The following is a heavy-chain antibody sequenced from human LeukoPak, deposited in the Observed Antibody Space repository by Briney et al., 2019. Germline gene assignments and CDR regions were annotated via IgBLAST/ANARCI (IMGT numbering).Heavy chain of an antibody. D-gene: IGHD2/OR15-2a*01. CDR2: MYLSGST. J-gene: IGHJ5*02. CDR3: ARGVGSTSSNWFDP. CDR1: GGSISSGSYY. Sequence: PSETLSLTCTVSGGSISSGSYYWSWMRQPAGKGLEWIGRMYLSGSTNYNPSLRNRVTISVDTSKNQFSLKLSSVTAADTAVYYCARGVGSTSSNWFDPWGQGTLVTVSS. V-gene: IGHV4-61*02.